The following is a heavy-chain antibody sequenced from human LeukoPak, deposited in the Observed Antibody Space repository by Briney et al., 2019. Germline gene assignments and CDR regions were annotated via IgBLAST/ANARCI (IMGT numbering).Heavy chain of an antibody. V-gene: IGHV4-61*02. D-gene: IGHD3-22*01. CDR2: IYTSGST. Sequence: SQTLSLTCTVSGGSISSGSYYWGWIRQPAGKGLEWIVRIYTSGSTNYNRSLKSRLTISVETAKNEFSLKLSSVTAADTAVYYCARDFSYYYDSSGPFNWFDPWGQGTLVTVSS. CDR3: ARDFSYYYDSSGPFNWFDP. J-gene: IGHJ5*02. CDR1: GGSISSGSYY.